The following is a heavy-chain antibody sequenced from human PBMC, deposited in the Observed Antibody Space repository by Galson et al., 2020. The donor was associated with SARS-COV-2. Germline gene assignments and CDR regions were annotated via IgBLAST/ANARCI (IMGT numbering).Heavy chain of an antibody. D-gene: IGHD3-10*01. V-gene: IGHV4-61*02. CDR2: IYANGAT. J-gene: IGHJ4*02. Sequence: SETLSLTCTVSGGSISSGSYYWSWIRQPAGKGLEWIVRIYANGATNYNPSLKSRVAISVDTSKNQFSLNLKSVTAADTAVYYCARHAWFGELLAPFDYWGQGTPVTVS. CDR1: GGSISSGSYY. CDR3: ARHAWFGELLAPFDY.